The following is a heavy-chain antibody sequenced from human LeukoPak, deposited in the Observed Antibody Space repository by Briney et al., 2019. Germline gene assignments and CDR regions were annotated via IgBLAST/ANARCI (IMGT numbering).Heavy chain of an antibody. D-gene: IGHD1-1*01. V-gene: IGHV4-34*01. CDR2: VNHRGDT. CDR3: ARGPTISETGYFDF. CDR1: GESFSAYY. Sequence: SETLSLTCAVYGESFSAYYWSWIRQSPGKGLEWIAEVNHRGDTNYNPSVKSRVTISIDTSKNQFSLKVRSLTAADTAVYYCARGPTISETGYFDFWGQGTLVTVSS. J-gene: IGHJ4*03.